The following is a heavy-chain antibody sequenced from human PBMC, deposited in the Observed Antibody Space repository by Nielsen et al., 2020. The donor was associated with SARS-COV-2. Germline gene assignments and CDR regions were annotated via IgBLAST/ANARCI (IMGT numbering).Heavy chain of an antibody. J-gene: IGHJ5*02. CDR1: GFTFSSYA. V-gene: IGHV3-30-3*01. Sequence: GESLKISCAASGFTFSSYAMHWVRQAPGKGLEWVAVISYDGSNKYYADSVKGRFTISRDNSKNTLYLQMNSLRAEDTAAYYCARGVVYRVWQQLVASWFDPWGQGTLVTVSS. CDR2: ISYDGSNK. D-gene: IGHD6-13*01. CDR3: ARGVVYRVWQQLVASWFDP.